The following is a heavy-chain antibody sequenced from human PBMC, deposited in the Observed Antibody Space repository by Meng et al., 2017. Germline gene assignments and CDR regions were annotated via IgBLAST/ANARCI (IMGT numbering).Heavy chain of an antibody. V-gene: IGHV3-21*01. D-gene: IGHD3-22*01. CDR2: ISSSSSYI. Sequence: GESLKISCAASGFTFSSYSMNWVRQAPGKGLECVSSISSSSSYIYYADSVKGRFTISRDNAKNSLYLQMNSLRAEDTAVYYCARTQSTNYYDSSGYPKHNFFDYWGQGTLVTVSS. CDR3: ARTQSTNYYDSSGYPKHNFFDY. CDR1: GFTFSSYS. J-gene: IGHJ4*02.